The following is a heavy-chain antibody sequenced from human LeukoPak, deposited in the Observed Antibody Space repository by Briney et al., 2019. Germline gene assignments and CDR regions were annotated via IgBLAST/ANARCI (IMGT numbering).Heavy chain of an antibody. J-gene: IGHJ4*02. D-gene: IGHD6-19*01. V-gene: IGHV4-39*01. CDR1: GDSISSSSYY. CDR2: IYYSGST. Sequence: SETLSLTCTVSGDSISSSSYYWSWIRQPPGKGLEWIGSIYYSGSTYYTPSLKSRVTISVDTSKNQFSLKLSSVTAADTAVYYCARGQWLAQGEFDYWGQGTLVTVSS. CDR3: ARGQWLAQGEFDY.